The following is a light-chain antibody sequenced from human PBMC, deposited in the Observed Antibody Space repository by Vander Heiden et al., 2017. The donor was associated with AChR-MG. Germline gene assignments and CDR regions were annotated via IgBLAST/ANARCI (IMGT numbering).Light chain of an antibody. V-gene: IGLV1-44*01. CDR3: ATWDGNLNGRV. CDR2: SND. J-gene: IGLJ3*02. Sequence: QSFLTQPPPASGAPGPGVTIFCSGSRSTIGSNSVNWYQQHPGTAPKLLIYSNDQRPSGVPDRFSGSKSGTSASLAISGLQSEDEADYYCATWDGNLNGRVFGGGTKLTVL. CDR1: RSTIGSNS.